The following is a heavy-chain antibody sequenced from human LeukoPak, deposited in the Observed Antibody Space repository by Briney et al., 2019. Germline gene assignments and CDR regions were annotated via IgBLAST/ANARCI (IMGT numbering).Heavy chain of an antibody. CDR2: INSDGSST. V-gene: IGHV3-74*01. J-gene: IGHJ6*02. CDR3: ARAAKLNANNYYYYGMDV. D-gene: IGHD4/OR15-4a*01. CDR1: GFTFSSYW. Sequence: GGSLRLSCAASGFTFSSYWMHWVRQAPGKGLVWVSRINSDGSSTSYADSVKGRFTISRDNAKNTLYLQMISLRAEDTAVYYCARAAKLNANNYYYYGMDVWGQGTTVTVSS.